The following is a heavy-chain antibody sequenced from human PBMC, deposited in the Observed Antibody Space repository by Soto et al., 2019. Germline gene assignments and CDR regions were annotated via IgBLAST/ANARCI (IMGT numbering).Heavy chain of an antibody. D-gene: IGHD3-16*01. CDR1: GGTFSSYA. J-gene: IGHJ6*01. Sequence: QVQLVQSGAEVKKPGSSVKVSCKASGGTFSSYAISWVRQAPGQGLEWMGGIIPIFGTANYAQKFQGRVMITADESTSTAYMELSRLRCEGTAVYYCARGFGMATIWWSWAGYYYYGMDVW. V-gene: IGHV1-69*12. CDR3: ARGFGMATIWWSWAGYYYYGMDV. CDR2: IIPIFGTA.